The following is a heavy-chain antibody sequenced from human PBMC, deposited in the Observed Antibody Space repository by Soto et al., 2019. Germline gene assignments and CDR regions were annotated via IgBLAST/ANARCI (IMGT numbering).Heavy chain of an antibody. Sequence: SVKVSCKASGGTFSSYAISWVRQAPGQGLEWMGGIIPIFGTANYAQKFQGRVTITADESTSTAYMELSSLRSEDTAVYYCARNTGSGYEEVPHYYYYGMDVWGQGTTVTVSS. CDR3: ARNTGSGYEEVPHYYYYGMDV. D-gene: IGHD5-12*01. CDR1: GGTFSSYA. J-gene: IGHJ6*02. V-gene: IGHV1-69*13. CDR2: IIPIFGTA.